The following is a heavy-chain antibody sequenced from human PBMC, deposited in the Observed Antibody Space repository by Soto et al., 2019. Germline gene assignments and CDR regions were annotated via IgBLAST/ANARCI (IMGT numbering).Heavy chain of an antibody. CDR3: ARGNSSSWDESN. J-gene: IGHJ4*02. V-gene: IGHV1-69*02. Sequence: QVQLVQSGAEVKKPGSSVKVSCKASGGTFSSYTISWVRQAPGQGLEWMGRIIPILGIANYAQKFQGRVTIXAXXSTSTAYMELSSLRSEDTAVYYCARGNSSSWDESNWGQGTLVTVSS. CDR2: IIPILGIA. D-gene: IGHD6-13*01. CDR1: GGTFSSYT.